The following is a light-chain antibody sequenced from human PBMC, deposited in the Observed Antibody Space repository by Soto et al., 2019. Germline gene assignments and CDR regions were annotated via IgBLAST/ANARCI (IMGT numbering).Light chain of an antibody. V-gene: IGKV3-15*01. Sequence: EIVMTQSPATLSVSPGERATLSCRASQSVSSNLAWYQQKPGQAPRLLIYGASTRATGIPARFSGSGSGTEFTRTISSLQSEDFAGYYWQQYNNWPPNTFGQGTKLEIK. CDR3: QQYNNWPPNT. CDR2: GAS. J-gene: IGKJ2*01. CDR1: QSVSSN.